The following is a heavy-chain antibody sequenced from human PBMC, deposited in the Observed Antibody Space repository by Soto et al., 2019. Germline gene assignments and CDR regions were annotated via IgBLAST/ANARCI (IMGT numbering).Heavy chain of an antibody. CDR1: GFTFSSYW. D-gene: IGHD6-13*01. CDR2: IKQDGSEK. V-gene: IGHV3-7*05. CDR3: ARHSIAAAVFGYYYGMDV. Sequence: GGSLRLSCAASGFTFSSYWMSWVRQAPGKGLEWVANIKQDGSEKYYVDSVKGRFTISRDNAKNSLYLQMNSLRAEDTAVYYCARHSIAAAVFGYYYGMDVWGQGTTVTVSS. J-gene: IGHJ6*02.